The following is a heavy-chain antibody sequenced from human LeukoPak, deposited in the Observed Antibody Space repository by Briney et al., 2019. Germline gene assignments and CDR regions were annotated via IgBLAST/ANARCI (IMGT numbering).Heavy chain of an antibody. Sequence: ASVKVSCKASGYTFTGYYMHWVRQAPGQGLEWMGWINPDSGGTNYAQKFQGRVTMTRDTSTSTAYMELRSLRSDDTAVYYCARVYSYDAFDIWGQGTMVTVSS. D-gene: IGHD5-18*01. J-gene: IGHJ3*02. V-gene: IGHV1-2*02. CDR1: GYTFTGYY. CDR2: INPDSGGT. CDR3: ARVYSYDAFDI.